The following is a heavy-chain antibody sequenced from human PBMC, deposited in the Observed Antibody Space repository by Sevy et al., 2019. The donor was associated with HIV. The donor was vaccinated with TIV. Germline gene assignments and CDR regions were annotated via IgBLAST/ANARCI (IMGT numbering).Heavy chain of an antibody. D-gene: IGHD1-26*01. CDR3: AKDRIEGARKLDY. V-gene: IGHV3-23*01. CDR2: ITGPGGTT. Sequence: GGSRNPSGAPSGFTFGNYALTWVRQPAGKGREGVSSITGPGGTTYYADSGKGRFTISRDNPKNTLYIQMNSLRAEDTAVYYCAKDRIEGARKLDYWGQGTLVTVSS. J-gene: IGHJ4*02. CDR1: GFTFGNYA.